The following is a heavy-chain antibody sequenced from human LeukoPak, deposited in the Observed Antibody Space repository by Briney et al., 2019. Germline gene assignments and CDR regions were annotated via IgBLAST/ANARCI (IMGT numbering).Heavy chain of an antibody. CDR2: IIPIFGTA. Sequence: SVKVSRKASGGTFSSYAISWVRQAPGQGLEWMGGIIPIFGTANYAQKFQGRVTITADKSTSTAYMELSSLRSEDTAVYYCATHSPEWRYSGYYNYYYIDVWGKGTTVIVSS. D-gene: IGHD5-12*01. J-gene: IGHJ6*03. CDR3: ATHSPEWRYSGYYNYYYIDV. V-gene: IGHV1-69*06. CDR1: GGTFSSYA.